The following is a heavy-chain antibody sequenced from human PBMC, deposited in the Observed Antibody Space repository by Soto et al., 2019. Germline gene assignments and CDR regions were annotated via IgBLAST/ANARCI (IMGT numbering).Heavy chain of an antibody. Sequence: QVQVVESGGGVVQPGRSLRLSCAASGFTFSRYAMHWVRQAPGKGLEWVAVISYGATNKYYADSVKGRFTISRDNSKSTLYLQMTSLRTKDTAVYYCARDRGDIAGRFDYWGQGTLVTVSS. V-gene: IGHV3-30-3*01. CDR2: ISYGATNK. D-gene: IGHD6-6*01. CDR3: ARDRGDIAGRFDY. CDR1: GFTFSRYA. J-gene: IGHJ4*02.